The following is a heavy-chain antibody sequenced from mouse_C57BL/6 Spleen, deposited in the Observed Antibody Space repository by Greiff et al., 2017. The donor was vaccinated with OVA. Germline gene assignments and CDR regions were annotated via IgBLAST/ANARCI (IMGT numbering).Heavy chain of an antibody. CDR1: GYTFTDYE. CDR3: TRCRVLRPYYFDY. Sequence: QVQLQQSGAELVRPGASVTLSCKASGYTFTDYEMHWVKQTPVHGLEWIGAIDPETGGTAYNQKFKGKAILTADKSSSTAYMELRSLTSEDSAVYYCTRCRVLRPYYFDYWGQGTTLTVSS. CDR2: IDPETGGT. D-gene: IGHD1-2*01. J-gene: IGHJ2*01. V-gene: IGHV1-15*01.